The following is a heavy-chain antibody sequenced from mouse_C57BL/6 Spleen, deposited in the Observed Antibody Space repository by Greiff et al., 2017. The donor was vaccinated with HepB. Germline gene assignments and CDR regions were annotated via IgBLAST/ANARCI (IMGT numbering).Heavy chain of an antibody. Sequence: DVKLVESGGGLVKPGGSLKLSCAASGFTFSDYGMHWVRQAPEKGLEWVAYISSGSSTIYYADTVKGRFTISRDNAKNTLFLQMTSLRSEDTAMYYCAGSNYVYFDYWGQGTTLTVSS. CDR2: ISSGSSTI. CDR3: AGSNYVYFDY. V-gene: IGHV5-17*01. J-gene: IGHJ2*01. CDR1: GFTFSDYG. D-gene: IGHD2-5*01.